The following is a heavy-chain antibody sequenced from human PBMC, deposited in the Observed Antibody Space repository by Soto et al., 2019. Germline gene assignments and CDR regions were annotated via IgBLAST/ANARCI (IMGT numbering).Heavy chain of an antibody. CDR3: TREASGSGWWSQGSFES. CDR1: GFTVSSSY. V-gene: IGHV3-66*01. CDR2: IYSSGST. D-gene: IGHD6-19*01. Sequence: EVQLVESGGGLVQPGGSLRLSCAASGFTVSSSYISWVRQAPGKRLEWVSTIYSSGSTYYADSVRGRFTISRDDSKNTSYLQIDSLRVDETAVYYCTREASGSGWWSQGSFESWGQGTLVTVSS. J-gene: IGHJ5*01.